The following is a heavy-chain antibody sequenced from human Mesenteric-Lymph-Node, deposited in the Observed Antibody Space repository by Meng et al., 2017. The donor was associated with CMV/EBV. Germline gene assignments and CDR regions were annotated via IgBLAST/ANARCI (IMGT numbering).Heavy chain of an antibody. D-gene: IGHD3-3*01. CDR1: GGTFTSYD. V-gene: IGHV1-2*02. CDR2: INPNSGGT. J-gene: IGHJ6*02. Sequence: ASVKVSCKASGGTFTSYDINWVRQATGQGLEWMGWINPNSGGTNYAQKFQGRVTMTRDTSISTAYMELSRLRSDDTAVYYCARMALGAGLRFYYGMDVWGQGTTVTVSS. CDR3: ARMALGAGLRFYYGMDV.